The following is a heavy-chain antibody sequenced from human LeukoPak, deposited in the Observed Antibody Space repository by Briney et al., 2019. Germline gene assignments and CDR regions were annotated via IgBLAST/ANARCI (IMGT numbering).Heavy chain of an antibody. V-gene: IGHV1-8*03. Sequence: ASVKVSCKASGYTFTSYDINWVRQATGQGLEWMGWMNPNSGNTGYAQKFQGRVTITRNTSISTAYMELSSLRSEDTAVYYCASRVRFLENYYYTDVWGKGTTVTVSS. CDR2: MNPNSGNT. D-gene: IGHD3-3*01. CDR1: GYTFTSYD. J-gene: IGHJ6*03. CDR3: ASRVRFLENYYYTDV.